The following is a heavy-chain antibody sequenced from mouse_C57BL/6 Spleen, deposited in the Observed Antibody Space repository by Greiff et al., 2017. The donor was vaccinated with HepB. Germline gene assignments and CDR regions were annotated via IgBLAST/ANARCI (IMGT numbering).Heavy chain of an antibody. CDR3: ARSDYYGSSPYYFDY. J-gene: IGHJ2*01. V-gene: IGHV1-50*01. CDR2: IDPSDSYT. CDR1: GYTFTSYW. Sequence: QVQLQQSGAELVKPGASVKLSCKASGYTFTSYWMQWVKQRPGQGLEWIGEIDPSDSYTNYNQKFKGKATLTVDTSSSTAYMQLSSLTSEDSAVYYCARSDYYGSSPYYFDYWGQGTTLTVSS. D-gene: IGHD1-1*01.